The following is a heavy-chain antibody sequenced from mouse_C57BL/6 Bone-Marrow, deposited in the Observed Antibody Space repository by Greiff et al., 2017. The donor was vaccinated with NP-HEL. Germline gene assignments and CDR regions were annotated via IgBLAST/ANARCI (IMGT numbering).Heavy chain of an antibody. Sequence: VQLQQPGAELVMPGASVKLSCKASGYIFTSYWMHWVKQRPGQGLEWIGEIDPSDSYTNYNQKFKGKSTLTVDKSSSTAYMQLSSLTSEDSAVYYCARSDYYGSSPWYFDVWGTGTTVTVSS. J-gene: IGHJ1*03. CDR3: ARSDYYGSSPWYFDV. D-gene: IGHD1-1*01. CDR2: IDPSDSYT. CDR1: GYIFTSYW. V-gene: IGHV1-69*01.